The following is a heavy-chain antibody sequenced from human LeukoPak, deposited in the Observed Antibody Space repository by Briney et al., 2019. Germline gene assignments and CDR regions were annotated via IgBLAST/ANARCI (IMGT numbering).Heavy chain of an antibody. J-gene: IGHJ6*02. V-gene: IGHV1-2*02. CDR3: ASSASGYSGYDLDYYYYGMDV. CDR2: INPNSGGT. Sequence: ASVKVSCKASGYTFTGYYMHWVRQAPGQGLEWMGWINPNSGGTNYAQKLQGRVTMTRDTSISTAYMELSRLRSDDTAVYYCASSASGYSGYDLDYYYYGMDVWGQGTTVTVSS. D-gene: IGHD5-12*01. CDR1: GYTFTGYY.